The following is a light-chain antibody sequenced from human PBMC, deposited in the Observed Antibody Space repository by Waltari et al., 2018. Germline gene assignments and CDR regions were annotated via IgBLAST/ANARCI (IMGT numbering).Light chain of an antibody. CDR1: QSVSSY. J-gene: IGKJ1*01. CDR2: YAS. V-gene: IGKV3-11*01. CDR3: QQRSNWPPWT. Sequence: EIVLTQSPATLSLSPGERAPLSCRASQSVSSYLAWYPQKPGQAPLLLIYYASNRPTGIAARLSGSVSGTDFPLTITSLEPEDFAVYSCQQRSNWPPWTFGQGTKVEIK.